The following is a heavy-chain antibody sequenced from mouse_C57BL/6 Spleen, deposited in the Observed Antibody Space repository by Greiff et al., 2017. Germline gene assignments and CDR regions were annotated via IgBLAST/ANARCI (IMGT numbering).Heavy chain of an antibody. V-gene: IGHV1-69*01. CDR2: IDPSDSYT. D-gene: IGHD1-1*01. J-gene: IGHJ3*01. CDR3: ARSSFYGNSAWFAY. Sequence: QVQLQQPGAELVMPWASVKLSCKASGYTFTSYWMHWVKQRPGQGLEWIGEIDPSDSYTNYNQKFKGKSTLTVDKSSSTAYMQLSSLTSEDSAVYYCARSSFYGNSAWFAYWGQGTLVTVSA. CDR1: GYTFTSYW.